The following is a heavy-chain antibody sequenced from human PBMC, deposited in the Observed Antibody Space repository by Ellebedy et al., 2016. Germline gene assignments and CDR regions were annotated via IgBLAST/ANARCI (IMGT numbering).Heavy chain of an antibody. V-gene: IGHV4-4*02. J-gene: IGHJ4*02. D-gene: IGHD1-1*01. CDR1: GDSISSNFW. Sequence: SETLSLTCGVSGDSISSNFWWSWVRQSPGKGLEYNGEIYHNGGTNYKPSLESRVTMSVDKSKNQFSLKMTSVTAADTAVYFCSGRTFNANGHIEYWGQGTLVTVSS. CDR2: IYHNGGT. CDR3: SGRTFNANGHIEY.